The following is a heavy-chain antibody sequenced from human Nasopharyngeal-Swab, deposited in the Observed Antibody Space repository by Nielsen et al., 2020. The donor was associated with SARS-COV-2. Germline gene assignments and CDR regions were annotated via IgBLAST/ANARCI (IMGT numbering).Heavy chain of an antibody. Sequence: WIPQPPGKGLEWVSAISGSGGSTYYADSVKGRFTISRDNSKNTLYLQMNSLRAEDTAVYYCAKDGVRYLAGGFAFDIWGQGTMVTVSS. D-gene: IGHD3-9*01. CDR2: ISGSGGST. V-gene: IGHV3-23*01. CDR3: AKDGVRYLAGGFAFDI. J-gene: IGHJ3*02.